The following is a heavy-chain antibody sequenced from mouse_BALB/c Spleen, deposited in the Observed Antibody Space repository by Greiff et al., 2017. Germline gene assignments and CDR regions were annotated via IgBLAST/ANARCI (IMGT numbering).Heavy chain of an antibody. Sequence: EVQLQESGGGLVQPGGSLKLSCAASGFAFSRYWMSWVRQAPGKGLEWIGEINPDSSTINYTPSLKDKFIISRDNAKNTLYLQMSKVRSEDTALYYYARPEGYDSYWYFDVWGAGTTVTVSS. D-gene: IGHD2-2*01. CDR1: GFAFSRYW. CDR3: ARPEGYDSYWYFDV. CDR2: INPDSSTI. J-gene: IGHJ1*01. V-gene: IGHV4-1*02.